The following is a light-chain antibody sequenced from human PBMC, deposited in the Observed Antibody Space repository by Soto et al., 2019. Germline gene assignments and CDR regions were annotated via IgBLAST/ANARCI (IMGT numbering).Light chain of an antibody. J-gene: IGKJ4*01. CDR1: QSVGSA. V-gene: IGKV3-15*01. Sequence: EIVMTQSPATLSVSPGETATLSCRASQSVGSAVAWYQHKPGQAPRLLIVGASIRATGVPGRFSGGGSGTEFTLTLSSLQSEDFAVYNCQQYKNWPPLTFGGGTTVEIK. CDR2: GAS. CDR3: QQYKNWPPLT.